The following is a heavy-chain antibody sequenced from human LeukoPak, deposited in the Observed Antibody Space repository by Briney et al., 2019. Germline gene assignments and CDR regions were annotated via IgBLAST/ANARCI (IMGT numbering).Heavy chain of an antibody. CDR2: INHSGST. V-gene: IGHV4-34*01. D-gene: IGHD3-10*01. J-gene: IGHJ6*03. Sequence: PSETLSLTCAVYGGSFSGYYWSWIRQPPGKGLEWIGEINHSGSTNYNPSLKSRVTISVDTSKNQFSLKLSSVTAADTAVYYCARRCKGTMVRGVTAGYYYMDVWGKGTTVTISS. CDR1: GGSFSGYY. CDR3: ARRCKGTMVRGVTAGYYYMDV.